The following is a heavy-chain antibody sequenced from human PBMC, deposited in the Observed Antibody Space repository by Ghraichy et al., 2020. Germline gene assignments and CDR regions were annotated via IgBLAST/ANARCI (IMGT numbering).Heavy chain of an antibody. CDR3: AKELEGVVVVVVAATLGD. V-gene: IGHV3-30*18. D-gene: IGHD2-15*01. CDR2: ISYDGSNK. Sequence: GGSLRLSCAASGFTFSSYGMHWVRQAPGKGLEWVAVISYDGSNKYYADSVKGRFTISRDNSKNTLYLQMNSLRAEDTAVYYCAKELEGVVVVVVAATLGDWGQGTLVTVSS. J-gene: IGHJ4*02. CDR1: GFTFSSYG.